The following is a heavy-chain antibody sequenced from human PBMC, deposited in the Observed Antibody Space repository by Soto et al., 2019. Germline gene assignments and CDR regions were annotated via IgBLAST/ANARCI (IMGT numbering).Heavy chain of an antibody. V-gene: IGHV4-30-2*01. CDR3: ARGPPLGY. CDR2: IYHSGST. CDR1: GGPIAICGYS. J-gene: IGHJ4*02. Sequence: LPLNCAVSGGPIAICGYSWSWIRQPPGKGLECIGYIYHSGSTYYSPSLKSRVTISVDRSKNQFSLKLSSVTAADTAVYYCARGPPLGYWGQG.